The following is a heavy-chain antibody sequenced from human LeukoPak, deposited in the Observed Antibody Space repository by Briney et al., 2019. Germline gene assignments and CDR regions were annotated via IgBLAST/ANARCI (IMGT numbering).Heavy chain of an antibody. Sequence: SETLSLTCAVYGGSFSGYYWSWIRQPPGKGREWIGEINHSGSTNYNPSLKSRVTISVDTSKNQFSLKLSSVTAADTAVCYCARVEKYTSSGPTDPWGQGTLVTVSS. CDR1: GGSFSGYY. CDR2: INHSGST. V-gene: IGHV4-34*01. CDR3: ARVEKYTSSGPTDP. J-gene: IGHJ5*01. D-gene: IGHD6-13*01.